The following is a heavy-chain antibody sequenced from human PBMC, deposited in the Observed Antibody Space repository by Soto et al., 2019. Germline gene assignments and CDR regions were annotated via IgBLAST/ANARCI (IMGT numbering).Heavy chain of an antibody. Sequence: ASVKVSCKASGYTFTGYYMHWVRQAPGQGLEWMGWINPNSGGTNYAQKFQGWVTMTRDTSISTAYMELSRLSSDDTAVYYCARDRSTVTTTPYWYMDVWGKGTTVTVSS. CDR2: INPNSGGT. V-gene: IGHV1-2*04. J-gene: IGHJ6*03. CDR3: ARDRSTVTTTPYWYMDV. D-gene: IGHD4-4*01. CDR1: GYTFTGYY.